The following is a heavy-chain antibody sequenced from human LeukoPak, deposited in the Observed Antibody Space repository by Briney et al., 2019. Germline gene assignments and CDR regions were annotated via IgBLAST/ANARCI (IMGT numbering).Heavy chain of an antibody. J-gene: IGHJ3*02. CDR1: GFSFSNYG. CDR2: IIGSGGTT. V-gene: IGHV3-23*01. CDR3: AREGHSSGHCGSFDI. D-gene: IGHD3-22*01. Sequence: SGGSLRLSCAASGFSFSNYGMNWVRQAPGKGLEWVSGIIGSGGTTYYADSVKGRFTISRDNSKNTVYLQMGSLRAEDMAVYYCAREGHSSGHCGSFDIWGQGTMVTVSS.